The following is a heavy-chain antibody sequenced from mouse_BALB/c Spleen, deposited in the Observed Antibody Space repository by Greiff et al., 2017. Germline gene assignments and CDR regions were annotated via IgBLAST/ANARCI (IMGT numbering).Heavy chain of an antibody. CDR3: ARRGLRLYAMDY. CDR1: GYSITSDYA. V-gene: IGHV3-2*02. J-gene: IGHJ4*01. CDR2: ISYSGST. Sequence: EVKLQESGPGLVKPSQSLSLTCTVTGYSITSDYAWNWIRQFPGNKLEWMGYISYSGSTSYNPSLKSRISITRDTSKNQFFLQLNSVTTEDTATYYCARRGLRLYAMDYWGQGTSVTVSS. D-gene: IGHD2-4*01.